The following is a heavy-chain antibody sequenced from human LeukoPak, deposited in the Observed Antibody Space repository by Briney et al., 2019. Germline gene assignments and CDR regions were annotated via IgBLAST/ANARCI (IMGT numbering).Heavy chain of an antibody. J-gene: IGHJ6*03. Sequence: ASVKVSCKVSGYTLTELSMHWVRQAPGKGLEWMGGFDPEDGETIYAQKFQGRVTMTEDTSTDTAYMELSSLRSEDTAVYYCVLTMVRRAYYYMDVWGKGTTVTISS. D-gene: IGHD3-10*01. CDR2: FDPEDGET. V-gene: IGHV1-24*01. CDR1: GYTLTELS. CDR3: VLTMVRRAYYYMDV.